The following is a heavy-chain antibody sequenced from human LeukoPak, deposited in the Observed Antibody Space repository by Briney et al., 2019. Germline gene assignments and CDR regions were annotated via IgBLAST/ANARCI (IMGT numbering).Heavy chain of an antibody. Sequence: SVKVSCKASGGTFSSYAISWVRQAPGQGLEWMGGIIPIFGTANYAQKFQGRVTITTDESTSTAYMELSSLRAEDTAVYYCAREHWAAPDHWGQGTLVTVSP. CDR1: GGTFSSYA. CDR2: IIPIFGTA. CDR3: AREHWAAPDH. D-gene: IGHD3-16*01. V-gene: IGHV1-69*05. J-gene: IGHJ4*02.